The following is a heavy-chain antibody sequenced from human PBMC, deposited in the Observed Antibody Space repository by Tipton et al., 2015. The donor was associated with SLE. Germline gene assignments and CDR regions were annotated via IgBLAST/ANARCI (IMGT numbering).Heavy chain of an antibody. D-gene: IGHD3-10*01. Sequence: GSLRLSCSGSGFTFSRFGMTWVRQAPGKGLEWVAGFSGVGGATSYGYSVRGRFTTSRDNSRRMVYLDMNSLRVDDTAVYYCAKAGPGSYNAELDSWGQGTLVTVSS. CDR1: GFTFSRFG. CDR3: AKAGPGSYNAELDS. V-gene: IGHV3-23*01. CDR2: FSGVGGAT. J-gene: IGHJ4*02.